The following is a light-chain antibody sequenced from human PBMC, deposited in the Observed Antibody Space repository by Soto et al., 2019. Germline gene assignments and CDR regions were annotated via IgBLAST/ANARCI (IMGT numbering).Light chain of an antibody. V-gene: IGLV1-44*01. CDR1: NSNIGTNA. Sequence: QSVLTQPPSASGTPGQRVTISCSGPNSNIGTNAVNWYQQIPGTAPKLLIYNNIQRPSGVPDRFSGSKSGTSASLVISGLQSEDEADYPCATWDDTLRTWVFGGGTQLNVL. CDR2: NNI. J-gene: IGLJ3*02. CDR3: ATWDDTLRTWV.